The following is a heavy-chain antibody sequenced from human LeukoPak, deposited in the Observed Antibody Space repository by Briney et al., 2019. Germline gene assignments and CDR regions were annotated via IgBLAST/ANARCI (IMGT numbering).Heavy chain of an antibody. V-gene: IGHV3-48*04. CDR2: ISSSSSTI. D-gene: IGHD6-19*01. J-gene: IGHJ4*02. CDR1: GFTFSSYS. CDR3: ARRVSSAWALEDY. Sequence: GGSLRLSCAASGFTFSSYSMNWVRQAPGKGLEWVSYISSSSSTIYYADSVKGRFTISRDNAKNTLYLQMNSLRAEDTAVYYCARRVSSAWALEDYWGQGTLVTVSS.